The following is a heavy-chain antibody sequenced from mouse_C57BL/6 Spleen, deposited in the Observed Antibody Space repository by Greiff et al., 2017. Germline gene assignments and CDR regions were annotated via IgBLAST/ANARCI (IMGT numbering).Heavy chain of an antibody. CDR1: GYTFTSYW. CDR3: SRGCFGRDFDY. J-gene: IGHJ2*01. CDR2: IDPSDSET. Sequence: QVQLQQPGAELVRPGSSVKLSCKASGYTFTSYWLNWVKQRPIQGLEWIGNIDPSDSETHYNQKFKDKATLTVDKSSSTAYMQLSSLTSEDAAVYVWSRGCFGRDFDYWGQGTTLTGSS. V-gene: IGHV1-52*01.